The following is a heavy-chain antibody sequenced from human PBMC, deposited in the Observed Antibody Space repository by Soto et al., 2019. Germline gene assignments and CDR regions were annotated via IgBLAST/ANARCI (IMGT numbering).Heavy chain of an antibody. J-gene: IGHJ4*02. CDR1: GFTVSTKY. CDR3: ARDPWAADY. CDR2: IYSGGST. D-gene: IGHD3-16*01. Sequence: EVQLVESGGGLVQPGGSLRLSCAASGFTVSTKYMSWVRQAPGKGLEWVSVIYSGGSTVYADSVRGRFTISRDNSKNTVNLQMSSLRAEDRAVYYCARDPWAADYWGQGTLVTVSS. V-gene: IGHV3-66*01.